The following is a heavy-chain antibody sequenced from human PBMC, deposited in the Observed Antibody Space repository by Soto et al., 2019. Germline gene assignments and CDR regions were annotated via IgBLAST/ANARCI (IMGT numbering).Heavy chain of an antibody. CDR3: ARDKGRYYDYIWWIGAFDI. D-gene: IGHD3-16*01. J-gene: IGHJ3*02. V-gene: IGHV3-33*01. CDR2: IWYDGSNK. Sequence: VQLVESGGGVVQPGRSLRLSCAASGFTFSSYGMHWVRQAPGKGLEWVAVIWYDGSNKYYADSVKGRFTISRDNSKNTLYLQMNSLRAEDTAVYYCARDKGRYYDYIWWIGAFDIWGQGTMVTVSS. CDR1: GFTFSSYG.